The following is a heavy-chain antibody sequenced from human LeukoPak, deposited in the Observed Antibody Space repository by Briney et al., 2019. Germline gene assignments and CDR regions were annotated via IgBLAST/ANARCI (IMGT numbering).Heavy chain of an antibody. D-gene: IGHD3-22*01. J-gene: IGHJ4*02. Sequence: SETLSLTCAVYGGSFSGYYWSWIRQPPGKGLEWIGEINHSGSTNYNPSLKSRVTISVDTSKNQFSLKLSSVTAADTAVYYCARGQGYYDSSGYYSDYWGQGTLVTVSS. V-gene: IGHV4-34*01. CDR2: INHSGST. CDR1: GGSFSGYY. CDR3: ARGQGYYDSSGYYSDY.